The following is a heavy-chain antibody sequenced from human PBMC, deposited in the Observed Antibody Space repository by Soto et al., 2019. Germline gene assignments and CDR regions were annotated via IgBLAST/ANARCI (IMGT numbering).Heavy chain of an antibody. D-gene: IGHD2-15*01. J-gene: IGHJ4*02. V-gene: IGHV3-30*03. CDR2: ISYDGSNK. CDR3: ATPTYQAASFDY. Sequence: PGGSLRLSCAASVFTFSSYGMHWVRQAPGKGLEWVAVISYDGSNKYYADSVKGRFTISRDNSKNTLYLQMNSLRAEDTAVYYCATPTYQAASFDYWGQGTLVTVSS. CDR1: VFTFSSYG.